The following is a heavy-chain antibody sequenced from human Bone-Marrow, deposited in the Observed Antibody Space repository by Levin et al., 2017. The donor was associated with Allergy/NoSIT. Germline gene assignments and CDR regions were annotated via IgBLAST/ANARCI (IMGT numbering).Heavy chain of an antibody. CDR3: ARENESFDF. CDR2: IYSDGNII. Sequence: PGGSLRLSCAASGFTFSNSWMHWVRQAPGQGLVWVSGIYSDGNIIGYADSVKGRFTISRDNAKNTLFLKMNSLRADDTAVYYCARENESFDFWGQGTLVTVSS. CDR1: GFTFSNSW. J-gene: IGHJ4*02. D-gene: IGHD1-1*01. V-gene: IGHV3-74*01.